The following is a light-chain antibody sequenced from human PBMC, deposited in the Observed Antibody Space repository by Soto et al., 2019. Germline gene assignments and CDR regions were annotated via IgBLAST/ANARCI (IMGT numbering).Light chain of an antibody. J-gene: IGKJ4*01. V-gene: IGKV3-11*01. CDR3: QQRSDWPT. Sequence: IVLTQSPAPLSLSPGERATLSCRASQSVSSYLAWYQQKGGQASRLLIYDASSSATGIPARFSGSWSVKDFTLTISNLEPEDFAVYYCQQRSDWPTFGGGTSVEIK. CDR2: DAS. CDR1: QSVSSY.